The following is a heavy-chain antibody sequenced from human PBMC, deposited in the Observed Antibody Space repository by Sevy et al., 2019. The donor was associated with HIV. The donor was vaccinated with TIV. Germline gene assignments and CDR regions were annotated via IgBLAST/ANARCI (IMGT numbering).Heavy chain of an antibody. CDR1: GFTFGDYA. Sequence: GGSLRLSCTASGFTFGDYAMSWFRQAPRKGLEWVGFIRSKAYGGTTENAASVKGRFTISRDDSKSIAYLQMNSLKTEDTAAYYCTRGPRRSGYDPSYFYYMDVWGKGTTVTVSS. CDR2: IRSKAYGGTT. V-gene: IGHV3-49*03. CDR3: TRGPRRSGYDPSYFYYMDV. J-gene: IGHJ6*03. D-gene: IGHD3-3*01.